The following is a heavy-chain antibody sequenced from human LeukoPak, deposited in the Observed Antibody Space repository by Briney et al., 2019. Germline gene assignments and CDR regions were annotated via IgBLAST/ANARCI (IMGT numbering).Heavy chain of an antibody. J-gene: IGHJ4*02. V-gene: IGHV4-59*08. CDR1: GGSISSYY. CDR2: IYYSGST. D-gene: IGHD4-11*01. CDR3: ARSRVTTSPYFDC. Sequence: SETLSLTCTVSGGSISSYYWSWIRQPPGKGLEWIGYIYYSGSTNYNPSLKSRVTISVDTSKNQFSLNLSSVTAADTAVYYCARSRVTTSPYFDCWGQGTLVTVSS.